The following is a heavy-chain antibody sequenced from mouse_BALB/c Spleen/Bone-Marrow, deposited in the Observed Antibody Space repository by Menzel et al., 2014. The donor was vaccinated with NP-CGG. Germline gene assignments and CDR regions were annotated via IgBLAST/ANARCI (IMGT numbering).Heavy chain of an antibody. Sequence: DVKLVESGGGLVQPGGSLKLSCAASGFDFSGFWMGWVRQAPGKGLEWIGEINPDSSTINYTPSLKDRFIISRDNAKNTLYLQMSKVRSEDTALYYCARLGYYGEFADWGQGTLVTVSA. CDR2: INPDSSTI. CDR3: ARLGYYGEFAD. J-gene: IGHJ3*01. V-gene: IGHV4-1*02. CDR1: GFDFSGFW. D-gene: IGHD2-3*01.